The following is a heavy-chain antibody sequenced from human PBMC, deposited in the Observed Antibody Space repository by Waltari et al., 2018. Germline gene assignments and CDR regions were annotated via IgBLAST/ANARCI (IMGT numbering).Heavy chain of an antibody. D-gene: IGHD2-2*01. J-gene: IGHJ6*02. CDR1: GFSVSSNY. CDR3: ARERPVVYYGMDV. Sequence: EVQLVESGGGLIQPGESLRLSCAASGFSVSSNYMSWVRQVPGKGLEWVSVIYSGCSIYYADSVKGRFSISRDNSKNTLYLQMNSLRDEDSAIYYCARERPVVYYGMDVWGRGTTVTVSS. V-gene: IGHV3-53*01. CDR2: IYSGCSI.